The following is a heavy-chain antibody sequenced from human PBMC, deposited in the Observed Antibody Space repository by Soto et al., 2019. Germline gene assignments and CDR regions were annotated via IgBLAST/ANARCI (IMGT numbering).Heavy chain of an antibody. CDR3: ARLYGDYFDY. CDR2: IYHSGST. CDR1: GGSISSGGYS. D-gene: IGHD4-17*01. V-gene: IGHV4-30-2*01. Sequence: QLQLQESGSGLVKPSQTLSLTCAVSGGSISSGGYSWSWIRQPPGKGLEWIGYIYHSGSTYYNPSRKXQVXIXADRSKNQFSLKLSSVTAADTAVYYCARLYGDYFDYWGQGTLVTVSS. J-gene: IGHJ4*02.